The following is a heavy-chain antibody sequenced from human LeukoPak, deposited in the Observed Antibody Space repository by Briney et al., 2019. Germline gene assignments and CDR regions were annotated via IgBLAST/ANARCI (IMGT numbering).Heavy chain of an antibody. D-gene: IGHD6-19*01. CDR2: ICSGGST. CDR1: GFTVSSNY. J-gene: IGHJ4*02. V-gene: IGHV3-53*01. CDR3: ARAAVAGTFYFDY. Sequence: GGSLRLSCAASGFTVSSNYMSWVRQAPGKGLEWVSVICSGGSTFYADSVKGRFTISRDNSKNTLYLQMNSLRAEDTAVYYCARAAVAGTFYFDYWGQGTLVTVSS.